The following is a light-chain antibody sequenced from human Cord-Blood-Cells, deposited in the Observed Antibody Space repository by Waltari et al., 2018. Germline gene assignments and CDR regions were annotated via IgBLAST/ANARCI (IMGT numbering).Light chain of an antibody. Sequence: DIVMTQSPDSLAVSLGERAIITCKSSQSVLYSSNNKNYLAWYQQKPGQPPKLLIYWASTRESGVPDRFSGSGSGTDFTLTISSLQAEDVAVYYCQQYYSTPPTFGQGTKVEIK. CDR1: QSVLYSSNNKNY. V-gene: IGKV4-1*01. CDR2: WAS. J-gene: IGKJ1*01. CDR3: QQYYSTPPT.